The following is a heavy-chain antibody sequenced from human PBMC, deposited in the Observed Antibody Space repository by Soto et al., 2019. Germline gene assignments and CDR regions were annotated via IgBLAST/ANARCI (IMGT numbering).Heavy chain of an antibody. J-gene: IGHJ4*02. CDR1: GFTFSSYG. V-gene: IGHV3-33*01. D-gene: IGHD6-19*01. Sequence: QVQLVESGGGVVQPGRSLRLSCAASGFTFSSYGMHWVRQAPGKGLEWVAVIWYDGSNKYYADSVKGRFTISRDNSKNTLYLQMNSLRAEDTAVYYCSRSRAVAGLFDYWGQGTLVTVSS. CDR3: SRSRAVAGLFDY. CDR2: IWYDGSNK.